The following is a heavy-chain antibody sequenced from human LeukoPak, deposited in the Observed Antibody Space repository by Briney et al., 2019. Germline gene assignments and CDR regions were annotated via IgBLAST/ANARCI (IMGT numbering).Heavy chain of an antibody. D-gene: IGHD3-22*01. CDR2: ISSSSSTI. CDR1: GFTFSSYS. V-gene: IGHV3-48*01. J-gene: IGHJ4*02. CDR3: AKDAPYYDSSGTHIDY. Sequence: GGSLRLSCAASGFTFSSYSMNWVRQAPGKGLEWVSYISSSSSTIYYADSVKGRFTISRDNGKNTLYLQMNSLRAEDTAVYYCAKDAPYYDSSGTHIDYWGQGTLVTVSS.